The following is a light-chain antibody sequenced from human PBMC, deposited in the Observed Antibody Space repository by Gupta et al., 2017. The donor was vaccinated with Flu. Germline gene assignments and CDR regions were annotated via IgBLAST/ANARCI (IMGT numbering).Light chain of an antibody. Sequence: EIVMTQSPDTLSVSPGERATLSCRASQSISSNLAWYQHKPGLAPRLLIYGASTRATGIAHRFSGSGYGTEFTLTISSLESEDFAVYYCQQYDDWPPITFGQGTRLEIK. V-gene: IGKV3-15*01. CDR3: QQYDDWPPIT. CDR1: QSISSN. J-gene: IGKJ5*01. CDR2: GAS.